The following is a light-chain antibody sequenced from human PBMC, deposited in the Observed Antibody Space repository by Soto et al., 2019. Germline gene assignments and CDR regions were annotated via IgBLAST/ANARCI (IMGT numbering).Light chain of an antibody. CDR2: DAS. V-gene: IGKV3-15*01. CDR3: QQYNNWPGYT. J-gene: IGKJ2*01. CDR1: QSVGSN. Sequence: EIVMTQSPATLSVSPGERATLSCRASQSVGSNLAWYQQKPGQAPRLLINDASTRATGIPARFSGSGSGTDFPLTISSLPSEDFAVYYCQQYNNWPGYTFGQGTKLEIK.